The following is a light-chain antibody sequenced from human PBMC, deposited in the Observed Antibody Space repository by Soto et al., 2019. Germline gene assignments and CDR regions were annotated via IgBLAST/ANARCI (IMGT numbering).Light chain of an antibody. CDR2: SND. V-gene: IGLV1-47*02. J-gene: IGLJ2*01. CDR3: AAWDDSLRGVV. Sequence: QSVVTQPPSVSGTPGQRVTIFCSGRRSNIGSNLVYWYQQLPGTAPKLLIFSNDQRPSGVPDRFSGSRSGTSASLAISGLRSEDEGDYYCAAWDDSLRGVVFGGGTKVTVL. CDR1: RSNIGSNL.